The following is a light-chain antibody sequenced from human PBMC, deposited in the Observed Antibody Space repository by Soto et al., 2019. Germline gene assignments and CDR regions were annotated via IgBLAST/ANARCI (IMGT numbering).Light chain of an antibody. CDR3: AAWDDSLKGVL. CDR2: SNN. V-gene: IGLV1-44*01. CDR1: SSNIGSNA. Sequence: QSVLTQPPSASGTPGQRVTISCSGSSSNIGSNAVNWYQQLPGTAPKLLIYSNNQRPSGVPDRFSGSKSGTSASLAISGLHSEHDPDYYCAAWDDSLKGVLFGGGTKLTVL. J-gene: IGLJ2*01.